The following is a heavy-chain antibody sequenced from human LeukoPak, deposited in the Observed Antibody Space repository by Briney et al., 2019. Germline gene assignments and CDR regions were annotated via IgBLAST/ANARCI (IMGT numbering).Heavy chain of an antibody. CDR2: ISGSGGST. V-gene: IGHV3-23*01. Sequence: GGSLRLSCGASGFTFSSYAMSWVRQAPGKGLEWVSAISGSGGSTYYADSVKGRFTISRDNSKDTLYLQMNSLRAEDTAVYYCAKTSAVIDFDYWGQGTLVTVSS. CDR3: AKTSAVIDFDY. D-gene: IGHD4-11*01. J-gene: IGHJ4*02. CDR1: GFTFSSYA.